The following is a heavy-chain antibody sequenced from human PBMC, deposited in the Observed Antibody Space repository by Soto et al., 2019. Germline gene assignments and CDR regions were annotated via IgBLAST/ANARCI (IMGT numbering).Heavy chain of an antibody. V-gene: IGHV3-23*01. CDR3: AKDTYSSSWYF. J-gene: IGHJ4*02. D-gene: IGHD6-13*01. CDR2: ISNRGSDT. Sequence: PVGSLRLSCAGSGFTFINYAMTWVSKAPGKGLEWVSSISNRGSDTYYVDSVKGRFTISRDNSKNTLYLQMNSLRAEDTAVYYCAKDTYSSSWYFWGQGTLVTVSA. CDR1: GFTFINYA.